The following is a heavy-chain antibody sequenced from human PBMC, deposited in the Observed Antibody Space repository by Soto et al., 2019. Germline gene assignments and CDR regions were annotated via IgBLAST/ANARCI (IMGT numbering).Heavy chain of an antibody. D-gene: IGHD2-8*01. CDR2: IYHSGST. CDR1: GGSISSGGYS. V-gene: IGHV4-30-2*01. CDR3: ARVKRTNGADAFDI. J-gene: IGHJ3*02. Sequence: SETLSLTCAVSGGSISSGGYSWSWIRQPPGKGLEWIGYIYHSGSTYYNPSLKSRVTISVDRSKNQFSLKLSSVTAADTAVYYCARVKRTNGADAFDIWGQGTMVTVSS.